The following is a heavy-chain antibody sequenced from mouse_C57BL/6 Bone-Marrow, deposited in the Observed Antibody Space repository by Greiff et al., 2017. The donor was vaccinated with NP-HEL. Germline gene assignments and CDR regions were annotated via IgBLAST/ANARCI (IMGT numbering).Heavy chain of an antibody. CDR1: GYTFTSYW. V-gene: IGHV1-55*01. CDR3: AREEDYDEGYFDV. Sequence: QVQLKQPGAELVKPGASVKMSCKASGYTFTSYWITWVKQRPGQGLEWIGDIYPGSGSTNYNEKFKSKATLTVDTSSSTAYMQLSSLTSEDSAVYYCAREEDYDEGYFDVWGTGTTVTVSS. J-gene: IGHJ1*03. D-gene: IGHD2-4*01. CDR2: IYPGSGST.